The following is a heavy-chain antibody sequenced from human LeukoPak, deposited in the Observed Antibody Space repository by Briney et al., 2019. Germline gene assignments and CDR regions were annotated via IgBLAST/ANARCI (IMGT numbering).Heavy chain of an antibody. CDR1: GFTYSSYA. J-gene: IGHJ6*02. CDR3: ARDSGYHYGMDV. CDR2: ISYDGSDK. V-gene: IGHV3-30*04. Sequence: GRSLRLSCAASGFTYSSYAMHWVRQAPGKGLEWVAPISYDGSDKYYADSVKGRSTISRDNSKNTLYLQMNSLRAEDSAVYYCARDSGYHYGMDVWGQGTTVTVSS.